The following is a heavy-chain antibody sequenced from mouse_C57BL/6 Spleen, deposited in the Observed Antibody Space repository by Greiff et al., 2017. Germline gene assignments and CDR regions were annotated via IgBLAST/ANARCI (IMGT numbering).Heavy chain of an antibody. D-gene: IGHD1-1*01. Sequence: VQLQPSYADLVKPGASVKISCKASGFTFTDHTIHWLKQMPEQGLPWIGYIYPSVGSTKYNEKFKGKATLTADKSHSTAYMQLNSLTSEDSAVYFCARNYGSSFSVWGTGTTVTVAS. CDR2: IYPSVGST. CDR3: ARNYGSSFSV. CDR1: GFTFTDHT. V-gene: IGHV1-78*01. J-gene: IGHJ1*03.